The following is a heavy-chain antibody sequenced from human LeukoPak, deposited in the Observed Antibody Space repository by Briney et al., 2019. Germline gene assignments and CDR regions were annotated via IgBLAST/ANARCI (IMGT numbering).Heavy chain of an antibody. Sequence: GESLRLSCAASALTFNYYAMSWVRQAPGKGLEWVSHISGSGGTTYYADSVKGRFTISRDNSKRTLYLQMKSLRAEDTRLYYCASDDYYDSRVYPNYMDVWGKGTTVSVSS. J-gene: IGHJ6*03. CDR2: ISGSGGTT. CDR3: ASDDYYDSRVYPNYMDV. V-gene: IGHV3-23*01. D-gene: IGHD3-22*01. CDR1: ALTFNYYA.